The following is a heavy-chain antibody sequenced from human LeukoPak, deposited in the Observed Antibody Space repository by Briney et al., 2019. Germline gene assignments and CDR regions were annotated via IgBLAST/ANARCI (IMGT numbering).Heavy chain of an antibody. CDR3: ARDYSGWSLDP. V-gene: IGHV3-48*04. J-gene: IGHJ5*02. Sequence: GGSLRLSCAASGFTFSSYSMNWVRQAPGKGLEWVSYISDGGKTKYYADSVKGRFTISRDNAKNSLYLQMNSLRAEDTAVYYCARDYSGWSLDPWGQGTLVTVSS. D-gene: IGHD5-12*01. CDR2: ISDGGKTK. CDR1: GFTFSSYS.